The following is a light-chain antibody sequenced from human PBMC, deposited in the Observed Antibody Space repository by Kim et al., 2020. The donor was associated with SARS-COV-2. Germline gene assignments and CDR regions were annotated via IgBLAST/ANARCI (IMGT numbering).Light chain of an antibody. J-gene: IGLJ3*02. Sequence: QLVLTQPRSASGTPGQRVTISCSGSSSNIGSNALSWYQQVPGSAPTLLIYNNNRRPSGVPDRISGSKSGSSASLAISGLQSEDEADYYCAAWDDSLNSWVFGGGTQLTVL. CDR1: SSNIGSNA. CDR2: NNN. CDR3: AAWDDSLNSWV. V-gene: IGLV1-44*01.